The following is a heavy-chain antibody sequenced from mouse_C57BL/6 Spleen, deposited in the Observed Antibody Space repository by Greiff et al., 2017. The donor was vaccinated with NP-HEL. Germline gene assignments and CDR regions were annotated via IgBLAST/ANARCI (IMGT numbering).Heavy chain of an antibody. D-gene: IGHD4-1*01. CDR1: GFTFSDYG. CDR3: ATGSFAY. Sequence: EVQLVESGGGLVKPGGSLKLSCAASGFTFSDYGMHWVRQAPEKGLEWVAYISSGSSTIYYADTVKGRFTISRDNAKNTLFLQMTSLRSEDTAMYYCATGSFAYWGQGTLVTVSA. V-gene: IGHV5-17*01. CDR2: ISSGSSTI. J-gene: IGHJ3*01.